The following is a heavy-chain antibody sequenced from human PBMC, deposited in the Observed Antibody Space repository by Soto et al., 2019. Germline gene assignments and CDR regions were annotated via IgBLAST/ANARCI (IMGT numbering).Heavy chain of an antibody. V-gene: IGHV4-59*01. Sequence: SETLSLTCTVSGGSISSYYWSWIRQPPGKGQEWIGYIYYSGSTNYNPSPKSRVTISVDTSKNQFSLKLSSVTAADTAVYYCARERRYDYCDYGYYSYYMLVSCTATSVTVAS. CDR2: IYYSGST. D-gene: IGHD4-17*01. CDR1: GGSISSYY. J-gene: IGHJ6*03. CDR3: ARERRYDYCDYGYYSYYMLV.